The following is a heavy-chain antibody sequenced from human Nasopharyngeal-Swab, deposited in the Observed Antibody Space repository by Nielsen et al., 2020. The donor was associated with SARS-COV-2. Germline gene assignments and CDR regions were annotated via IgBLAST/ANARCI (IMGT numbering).Heavy chain of an antibody. CDR3: ARKYGSGSYIGFDP. CDR2: ISYSGAT. Sequence: SATLSLTCPVSGGSIATYYWNWIRPPPGQALEWIGYISYSGATKYNPSLEGRVTISLDTSKNQFFLRLSAVTAADTAVYFCARKYGSGSYIGFDPWGQGTRVTVSS. D-gene: IGHD3-10*01. CDR1: GGSIATYY. J-gene: IGHJ5*02. V-gene: IGHV4-59*01.